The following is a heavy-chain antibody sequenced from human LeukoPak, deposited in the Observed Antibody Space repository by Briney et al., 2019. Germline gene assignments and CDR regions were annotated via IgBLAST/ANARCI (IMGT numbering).Heavy chain of an antibody. CDR3: ARDPPYYDSSGYYYDY. J-gene: IGHJ4*02. CDR1: GFTFNSYS. Sequence: GGPLRLSCAASGFTFNSYSMNWVRQAPGKGLEWVSYISSSSSTIYYADSVKGRFTISRDNAKNSLCLQMNSLRAEDTAVYYCARDPPYYDSSGYYYDYWGQGTLVTVSS. CDR2: ISSSSSTI. D-gene: IGHD3-22*01. V-gene: IGHV3-48*04.